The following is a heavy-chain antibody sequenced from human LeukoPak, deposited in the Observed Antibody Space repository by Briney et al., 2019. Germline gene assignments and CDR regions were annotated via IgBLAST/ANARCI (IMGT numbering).Heavy chain of an antibody. CDR1: GGTFSSYA. D-gene: IGHD3-22*01. V-gene: IGHV1-69*13. Sequence: GASVKVSCKASGGTFSSYAISWVRQAPGQGLEWMGGVIPIFGTANYAQKFQGRVTITADESKSTAYTELSSLRSEDTAVYYCASGNYYDSSGSQPKFDYWGQGTLVTVSS. J-gene: IGHJ4*02. CDR3: ASGNYYDSSGSQPKFDY. CDR2: VIPIFGTA.